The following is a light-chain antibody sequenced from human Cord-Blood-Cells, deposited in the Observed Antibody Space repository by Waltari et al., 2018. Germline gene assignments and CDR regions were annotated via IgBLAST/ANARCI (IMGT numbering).Light chain of an antibody. J-gene: IGLJ2*01. CDR3: CSYAGSSTVV. CDR2: EGS. V-gene: IGLV2-23*01. Sequence: QSALTQPASVSGSPGQSITISCPGPSSYVGRYNLASWDQPPPGKAPKLMIYEGSKRPSGVSNRFSCSKSGNTASLTISGLQAEDEADYYCCSYAGSSTVVFGGGTKLTVL. CDR1: SSYVGRYNL.